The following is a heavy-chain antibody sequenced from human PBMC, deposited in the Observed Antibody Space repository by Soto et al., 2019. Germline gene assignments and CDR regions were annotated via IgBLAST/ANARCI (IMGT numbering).Heavy chain of an antibody. Sequence: QVQLVQSGAEVKKPGASVKVSCKASGNTFTSYDINWVRQATGQGLGYLGWMNPNSGNTAYVQKFQGRVTMTWDTSITTAYMELSGLRSEDTAVYFCARGVKYGAYSRWFDPWGQGTLVTVSS. J-gene: IGHJ5*02. CDR3: ARGVKYGAYSRWFDP. V-gene: IGHV1-8*01. CDR1: GNTFTSYD. CDR2: MNPNSGNT. D-gene: IGHD4-17*01.